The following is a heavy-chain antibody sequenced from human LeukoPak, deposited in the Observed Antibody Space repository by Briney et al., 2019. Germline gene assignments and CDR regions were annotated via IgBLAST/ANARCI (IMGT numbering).Heavy chain of an antibody. J-gene: IGHJ4*02. CDR2: IYYSGST. V-gene: IGHV4-30-4*01. Sequence: SQTLSLTCTVSGGSISSGDYCWGWLRQPPGKGLEWIGYIYYSGSTYYNPSLKSRVTMSVDTSKNQFSLKLSSVTAADTAVYYCARELTYADYWGQGTLVTVSS. D-gene: IGHD4/OR15-4a*01. CDR3: ARELTYADY. CDR1: GGSISSGDYC.